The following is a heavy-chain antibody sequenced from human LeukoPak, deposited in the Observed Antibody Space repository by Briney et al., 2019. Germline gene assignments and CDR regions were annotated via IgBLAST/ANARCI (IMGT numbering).Heavy chain of an antibody. CDR1: GFTFSNGW. D-gene: IGHD3-3*01. CDR2: IKTESDGATT. J-gene: IGHJ4*02. Sequence: GGSLRLSCAASGFTFSNGWMGWVRQAPRKGLEWVGQIKTESDGATTDYAAPVKGRFTISRDDSKNTLFLQMNSLKTEDTALYYCTWSGLKIESWGQGTLVTVSS. CDR3: TWSGLKIES. V-gene: IGHV3-15*01.